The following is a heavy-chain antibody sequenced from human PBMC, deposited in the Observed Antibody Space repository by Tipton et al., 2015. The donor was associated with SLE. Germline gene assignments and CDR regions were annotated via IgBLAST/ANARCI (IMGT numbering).Heavy chain of an antibody. CDR1: GFTLSTYD. V-gene: IGHV3-13*01. CDR2: IGIAGDT. J-gene: IGHJ4*02. Sequence: GSLRLSCAASGFTLSTYDMHWVRRGTGKGLEWVSVIGIAGDTYYPDSVKGRFTISRENGKNSLHLQMNRLRAGDTAVYYCVRGQSATGEFDSWGQGTQVTVSS. D-gene: IGHD3-16*01. CDR3: VRGQSATGEFDS.